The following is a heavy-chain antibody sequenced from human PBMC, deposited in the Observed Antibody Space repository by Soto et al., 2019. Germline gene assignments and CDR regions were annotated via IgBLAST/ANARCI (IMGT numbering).Heavy chain of an antibody. CDR1: RGTFSNYA. CDR2: IVPIHDTT. V-gene: IGHV1-69*01. D-gene: IGHD6-13*01. J-gene: IGHJ5*02. Sequence: QVQLVQTGAEVKRPGSSVNVSCTASRGTFSNYAILWVRQAPGQGLEWMGGIVPIHDTTDYAQKFQGRVTITADEPSITAYMELRSQRAEDTAVYYSAEDCAGHLSWGQGTLVPVSS. CDR3: AEDCAGHLS.